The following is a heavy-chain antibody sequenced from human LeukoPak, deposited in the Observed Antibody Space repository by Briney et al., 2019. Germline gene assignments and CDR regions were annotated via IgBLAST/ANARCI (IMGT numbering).Heavy chain of an antibody. CDR2: INHSGST. CDR3: ARSSRDGCKRSFQACYFDY. V-gene: IGHV4-34*01. Sequence: GSLRLSCAASGFTFSSYAMHWVRQPPGKGLEWIGEINHSGSTNYNPSLKSRVTISVDTSKNQFSLKLSSVTAADTAVYYCARSSRDGCKRSFQACYFDYWGQGTLVTVSS. CDR1: GFTFSSYA. J-gene: IGHJ4*02. D-gene: IGHD5-24*01.